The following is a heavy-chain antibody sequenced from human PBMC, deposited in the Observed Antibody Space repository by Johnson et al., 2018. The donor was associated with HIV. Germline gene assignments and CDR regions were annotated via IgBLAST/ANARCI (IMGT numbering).Heavy chain of an antibody. CDR2: ITWNSGRI. Sequence: VQLVESGGGLVQPGRSLRLSCAASGFTFEDYALHWVRQAPGKGLEWVSGITWNSGRIAYADSVKGRFTISRDNAKNSLYLQMNSLRAEDTAVYYCARDDYGGLDAFDIWGQGTMVTVSS. CDR1: GFTFEDYA. CDR3: ARDDYGGLDAFDI. J-gene: IGHJ3*02. V-gene: IGHV3-9*01. D-gene: IGHD4-23*01.